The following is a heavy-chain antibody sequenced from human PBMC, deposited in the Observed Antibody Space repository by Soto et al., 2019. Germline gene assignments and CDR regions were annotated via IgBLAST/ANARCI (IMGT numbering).Heavy chain of an antibody. J-gene: IGHJ4*02. CDR1: GFTFSSYA. CDR3: ANSKIDYDFWSGYWSPPGYYFDY. CDR2: ISGSGGST. D-gene: IGHD3-3*01. V-gene: IGHV3-23*01. Sequence: GGSVRLSCAASGFTFSSYAMSWVRQAPGKGLEWVSAISGSGGSTYYADSVKGRFTISRDNSKNTLYLQMNSLRAEDTAVYYCANSKIDYDFWSGYWSPPGYYFDYWGQGTLVTVSS.